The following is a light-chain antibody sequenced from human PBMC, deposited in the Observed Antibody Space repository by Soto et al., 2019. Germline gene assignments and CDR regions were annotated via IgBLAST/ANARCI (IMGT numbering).Light chain of an antibody. CDR1: SSDVGGYNY. J-gene: IGLJ1*01. Sequence: QSVLTQPASVSGSPGQSSTISCTRTSSDVGGYNYVSWYQQHPVKAPKLMTYDVTNRPSGVSDRFSGSKSGNTASLTISGLQAEDEADYYCSSYTSSSTPYVFGTGTKVTVL. CDR2: DVT. CDR3: SSYTSSSTPYV. V-gene: IGLV2-14*01.